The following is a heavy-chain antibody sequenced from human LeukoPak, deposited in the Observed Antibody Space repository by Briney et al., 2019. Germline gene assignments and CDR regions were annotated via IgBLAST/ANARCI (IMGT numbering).Heavy chain of an antibody. V-gene: IGHV3-15*01. CDR3: ARGTLLQWLPHFDY. D-gene: IGHD6-19*01. J-gene: IGHJ4*02. Sequence: GGSLRLSCAASGFTFSSYGMHWVRQAPGKGLEWVGRIKSKTDGGTTDYAAPVKGRFTISRDDSKNTLYLQMNSLRAEDTAVYYCARGTLLQWLPHFDYWGQGTLVTVSS. CDR2: IKSKTDGGTT. CDR1: GFTFSSYG.